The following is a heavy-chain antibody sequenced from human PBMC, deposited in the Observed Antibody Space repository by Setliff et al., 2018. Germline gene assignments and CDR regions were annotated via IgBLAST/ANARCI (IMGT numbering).Heavy chain of an antibody. V-gene: IGHV4-39*01. D-gene: IGHD3-10*01. J-gene: IGHJ3*02. CDR3: ARRPTGPGAPFDI. CDR2: IHYNGNL. CDR1: SGSISSSSYY. Sequence: SETLSLTCAVSSGSISSSSYYWGWIRQSPGEGLEWIANIHYNGNLYYNPSLKNRATISMDTSKIQFSLKLISVTAADTALYFCARRPTGPGAPFDIWGHGTMVTVSS.